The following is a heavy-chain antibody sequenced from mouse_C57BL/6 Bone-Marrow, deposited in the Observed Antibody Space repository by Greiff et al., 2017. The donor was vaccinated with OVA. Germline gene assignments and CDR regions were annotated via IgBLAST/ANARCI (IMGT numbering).Heavy chain of an antibody. Sequence: QVQLQQPGAELVMPGASVKLSCKASSYTFTSYWMHWVKQRPGQGLEWIGEIDPSDSYTNYNQKFKGKSTLTVDKSSSTAYMQLSSLTSEDSAVYYCAREDPYGSSSFDYWGQGTTLTVSS. J-gene: IGHJ2*01. CDR3: AREDPYGSSSFDY. D-gene: IGHD1-1*01. CDR1: SYTFTSYW. V-gene: IGHV1-69*01. CDR2: IDPSDSYT.